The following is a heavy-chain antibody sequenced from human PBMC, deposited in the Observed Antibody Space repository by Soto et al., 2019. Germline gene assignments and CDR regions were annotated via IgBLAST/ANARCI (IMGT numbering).Heavy chain of an antibody. Sequence: QVQLVESGGGVVQPGRSLRLSCAASGFMFSSYAMHWVRQAPGKGLEWVAVKTYDGSNKYYADSVKGRFTISRDNSKNTLYLQMNRLRAEDTDVYYCARAGGRLVDYWGQGTLVTVSS. D-gene: IGHD3-9*01. CDR1: GFMFSSYA. CDR3: ARAGGRLVDY. V-gene: IGHV3-30-3*01. J-gene: IGHJ4*02. CDR2: KTYDGSNK.